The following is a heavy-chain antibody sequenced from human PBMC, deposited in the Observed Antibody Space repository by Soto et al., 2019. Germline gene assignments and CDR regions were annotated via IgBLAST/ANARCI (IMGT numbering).Heavy chain of an antibody. D-gene: IGHD5-18*01. CDR2: MNPGSGDT. CDR3: ARMASFGSLNWFDP. V-gene: IGHV1-8*01. J-gene: IGHJ5*02. Sequence: ASVKVSCKASGYTFTNNDVTWLRQATGQGLEWMGWMNPGSGDTGYAQKFQGRVTMTRNISIATAYMELSSLRSEDTAIYYCARMASFGSLNWFDPWGQGTLVTVS. CDR1: GYTFTNND.